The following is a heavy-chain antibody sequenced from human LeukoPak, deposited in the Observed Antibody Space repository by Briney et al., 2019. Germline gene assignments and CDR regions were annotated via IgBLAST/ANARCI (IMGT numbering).Heavy chain of an antibody. D-gene: IGHD5-12*01. V-gene: IGHV3-48*03. J-gene: IGHJ4*02. Sequence: GGSLRLSCAASGFTFSSYEMNWVRQAPGKGLEWVSYISSSGSTIYYADSVKGRFTISRDNAKNSLYLQMNSLRAEDTAVYYCARKSGYDHLYFDYWDQGTLVTVSS. CDR1: GFTFSSYE. CDR2: ISSSGSTI. CDR3: ARKSGYDHLYFDY.